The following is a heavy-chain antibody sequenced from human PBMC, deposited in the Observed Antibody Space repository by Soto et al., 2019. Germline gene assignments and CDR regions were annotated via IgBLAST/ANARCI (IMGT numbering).Heavy chain of an antibody. D-gene: IGHD3-3*01. CDR2: ISGSGGST. V-gene: IGHV3-23*01. J-gene: IGHJ4*02. CDR3: AKTIFGVVIQPTIDY. Sequence: EVQLLESGGGLVQPGGSLRLSCAASGFTFSSYAMSWVRQAPGKGLEWVSAISGSGGSTYYADSVKGRFTISRDNSKNTLSLQMNSLRAEDTAVYYCAKTIFGVVIQPTIDYWGQGTLVTVSS. CDR1: GFTFSSYA.